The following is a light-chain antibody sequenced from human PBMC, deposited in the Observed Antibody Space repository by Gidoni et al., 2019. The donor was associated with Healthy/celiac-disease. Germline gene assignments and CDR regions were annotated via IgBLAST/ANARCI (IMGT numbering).Light chain of an antibody. Sequence: DIHMTHSPSSLSASVGDRVTITCQASQDISNYLNWYQQKPGKAPTLLIYDTSNLETGVPSRFSGSGSGTDVTFTSSSLQPEDIATYYCQQYDNTGGITFGQGTRLEIK. CDR2: DTS. V-gene: IGKV1-33*01. J-gene: IGKJ5*01. CDR1: QDISNY. CDR3: QQYDNTGGIT.